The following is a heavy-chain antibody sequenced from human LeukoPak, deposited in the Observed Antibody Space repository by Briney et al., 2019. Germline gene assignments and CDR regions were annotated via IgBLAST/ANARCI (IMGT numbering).Heavy chain of an antibody. D-gene: IGHD3-22*01. J-gene: IGHJ6*02. CDR1: GGSISSSSYY. CDR3: ARAYYYDSSGYSNYYYYGMDV. Sequence: SETLSLTCTVSGGSISSSSYYWGWIRQPPGKGLEWIGSIYYSGSTYYNPSLKSRVTISVDTSKNQFSLKLSSVTAADTAVYYCARAYYYDSSGYSNYYYYGMDVWGQRTTVTVSS. V-gene: IGHV4-39*01. CDR2: IYYSGST.